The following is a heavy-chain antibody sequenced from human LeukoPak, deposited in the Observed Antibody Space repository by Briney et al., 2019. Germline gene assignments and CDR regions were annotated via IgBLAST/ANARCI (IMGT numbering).Heavy chain of an antibody. J-gene: IGHJ3*02. V-gene: IGHV5-51*01. Sequence: PGESLKISCKGSGYTFSNYLTGCVRQMRGKGLECMGIINPSDYDTSYSPTFEGQVNNSADKSLSNAYLQWRSLKVSDCAMYYCATLGSGFDIWGQGKMVTVSS. CDR3: ATLGSGFDI. CDR1: GYTFSNYL. D-gene: IGHD3-10*01. CDR2: INPSDYDT.